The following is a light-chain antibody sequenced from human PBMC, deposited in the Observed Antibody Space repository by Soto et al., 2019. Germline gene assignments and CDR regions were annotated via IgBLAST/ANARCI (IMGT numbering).Light chain of an antibody. V-gene: IGKV3-20*01. CDR3: QQYASTPSGT. Sequence: EIVLTQSPGTLSLSPGERATPSCRASQSVSSNYLAWYQQKHGQAPRLLIYGASSRATGIPDRFSGSGSGTDFILTISRLEPEDFAVYYCQQYASTPSGTFGQGTKVEIK. CDR2: GAS. J-gene: IGKJ1*01. CDR1: QSVSSNY.